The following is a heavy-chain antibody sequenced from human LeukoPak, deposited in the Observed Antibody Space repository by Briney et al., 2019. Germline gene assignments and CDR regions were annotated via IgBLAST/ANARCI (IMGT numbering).Heavy chain of an antibody. J-gene: IGHJ6*02. V-gene: IGHV4-59*08. CDR3: ARHNQVTVTTSSYSYPMDV. Sequence: PSETLSLTCTVSGGSVSGYFWSWIRQPPGKGLEWVAYIHYTGTTNYNPSLKSRLMISVDTSTNQFSLKLSSVTAADTAVYYCARHNQVTVTTSSYSYPMDVWGQGTTVSVSS. D-gene: IGHD4-4*01. CDR2: IHYTGTT. CDR1: GGSVSGYF.